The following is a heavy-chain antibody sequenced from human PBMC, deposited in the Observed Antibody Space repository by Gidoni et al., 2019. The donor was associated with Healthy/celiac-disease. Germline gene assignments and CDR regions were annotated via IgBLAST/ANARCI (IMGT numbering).Heavy chain of an antibody. J-gene: IGHJ4*02. D-gene: IGHD3-9*01. Sequence: QLQLQESGPGLVKPSETLSLTCTVSGGSISSSSYYWGWIRQPPGKGLEWIGSIYYSGSTYYNPSLKSRVTISVDTSKNQFSLKLSSVTAADTAVYYCARQEYYDILTGSPIDYWGQGTLVTVSS. CDR1: GGSISSSSYY. CDR3: ARQEYYDILTGSPIDY. CDR2: IYYSGST. V-gene: IGHV4-39*01.